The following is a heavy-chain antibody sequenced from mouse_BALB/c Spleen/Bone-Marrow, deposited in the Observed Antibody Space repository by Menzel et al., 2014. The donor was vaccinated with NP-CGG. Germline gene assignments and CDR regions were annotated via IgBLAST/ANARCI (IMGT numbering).Heavy chain of an antibody. J-gene: IGHJ4*01. D-gene: IGHD2-1*01. Sequence: DLVKPGASVKLSCKASGYTFTSYWINWIKQRPEQGLEWIGRIAPGSGSTYYNEMFKGKATLTVDTSSGTAYIQLSSLSSEDSAVYFCARFPIYYGNYGAMDYWGQGTSVTVSS. V-gene: IGHV1S41*01. CDR1: GYTFTSYW. CDR3: ARFPIYYGNYGAMDY. CDR2: IAPGSGST.